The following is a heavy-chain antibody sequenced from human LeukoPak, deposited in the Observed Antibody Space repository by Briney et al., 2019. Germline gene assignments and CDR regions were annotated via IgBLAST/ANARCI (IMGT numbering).Heavy chain of an antibody. CDR3: AKDTWSGPPVYMDV. J-gene: IGHJ6*03. Sequence: GGSLRPSCAASGFTFDDYGMSWVRQAPGKGLEWVSGINWNGSSTGYADPLKGRFTISRDNAKNSLYLQMNGLIAGDMALYYCAKDTWSGPPVYMDVWGKGTTVTVSS. CDR1: GFTFDDYG. CDR2: INWNGSST. D-gene: IGHD3-3*01. V-gene: IGHV3-20*04.